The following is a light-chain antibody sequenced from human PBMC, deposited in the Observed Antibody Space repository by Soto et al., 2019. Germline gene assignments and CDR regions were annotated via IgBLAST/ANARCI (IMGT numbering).Light chain of an antibody. CDR1: SGSIASNN. Sequence: NFMLTQPHSVSESPGKTVTISCTRSSGSIASNNVQWYQQRPGSAPTTVIYEYNQRPSGVPDRFSGSTDGSSNSASLTIYGLQTEDEADYYCQSYDSSFVVFGGGTKLTVL. CDR3: QSYDSSFVV. V-gene: IGLV6-57*04. CDR2: EYN. J-gene: IGLJ2*01.